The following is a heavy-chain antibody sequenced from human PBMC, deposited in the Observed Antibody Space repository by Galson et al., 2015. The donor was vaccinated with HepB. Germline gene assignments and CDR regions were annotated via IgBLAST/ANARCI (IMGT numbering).Heavy chain of an antibody. Sequence: CAISGDSVSSNSAAWNWIRHSPSRGLEWLGRTYYRAKWYTDYGVSVKSRITINPDTSKNQFSLQLTSVTPEDTAVHYCARVSGTIYYYGMDVWGQGTTVTVSS. D-gene: IGHD6-13*01. CDR1: GDSVSSNSAA. V-gene: IGHV6-1*01. CDR2: TYYRAKWYT. J-gene: IGHJ6*02. CDR3: ARVSGTIYYYGMDV.